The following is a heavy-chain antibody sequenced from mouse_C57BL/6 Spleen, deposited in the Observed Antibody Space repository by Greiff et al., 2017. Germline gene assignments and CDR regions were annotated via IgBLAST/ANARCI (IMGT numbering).Heavy chain of an antibody. CDR3: ARDPPHYYGSSYAMDY. CDR2: IWTGGGT. V-gene: IGHV2-9-1*01. Sequence: VKLVESGPGLVAPSQSLSITCTVSGFSLTSYAISWVRQPPGKGLEWLGVIWTGGGTNYNSALKSRLSISKDNSKSQVFLKMNSLQTDDTARYYCARDPPHYYGSSYAMDYWGQGTSVTVSS. CDR1: GFSLTSYA. D-gene: IGHD1-1*01. J-gene: IGHJ4*01.